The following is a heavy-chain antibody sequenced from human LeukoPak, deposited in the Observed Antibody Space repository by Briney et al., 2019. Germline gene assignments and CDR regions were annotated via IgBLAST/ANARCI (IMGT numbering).Heavy chain of an antibody. D-gene: IGHD3-10*01. CDR2: IYYSGGT. J-gene: IGHJ4*02. CDR1: GGSISSSSYF. CDR3: ARYYYGSGKQPY. Sequence: SETLSLTCTVSGGSISSSSYFWGWIRQPPGKGLECIGNIYYSGGTSYNPSLKSRVTISVDTSKNQFCVKLSSVTAADTAIYYCARYYYGSGKQPYWGQGTLVTVSS. V-gene: IGHV4-39*01.